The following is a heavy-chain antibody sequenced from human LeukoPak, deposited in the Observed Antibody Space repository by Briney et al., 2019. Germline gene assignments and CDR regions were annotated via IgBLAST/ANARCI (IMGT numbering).Heavy chain of an antibody. CDR2: IYISESA. CDR3: ARSRERVCTNPPCYVDLQAT. Sequence: SETLSLTCTVSGGSISSGSYYWTWIRQPAGKGLEWIGRIYISESANHNSSLKSRVTILVDTSKNQFSLKLSSVTAADTAMYYCARSRERVCTNPPCYVDLQATWGQGTLVTVSP. CDR1: GGSISSGSYY. V-gene: IGHV4-61*02. D-gene: IGHD2-8*01. J-gene: IGHJ4*02.